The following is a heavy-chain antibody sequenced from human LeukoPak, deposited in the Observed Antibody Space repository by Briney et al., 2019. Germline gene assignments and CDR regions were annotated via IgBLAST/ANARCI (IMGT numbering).Heavy chain of an antibody. Sequence: GGSLRLSCAASGFTFSSYGMHWVSQAPGKGLEWVAFIRNDGSNKYYADSVKGRFTISRDNSKNTLYLQMNSLRAEDTAVYYCAKDLRTVTKVLDYWGQGTLVTVSS. CDR3: AKDLRTVTKVLDY. J-gene: IGHJ4*02. D-gene: IGHD4-17*01. CDR2: IRNDGSNK. V-gene: IGHV3-30*02. CDR1: GFTFSSYG.